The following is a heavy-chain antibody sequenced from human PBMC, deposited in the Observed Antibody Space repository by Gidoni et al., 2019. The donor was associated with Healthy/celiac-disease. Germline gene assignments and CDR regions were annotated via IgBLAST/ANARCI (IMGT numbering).Heavy chain of an antibody. D-gene: IGHD3-16*01. CDR2: INSDGSST. Sequence: EVQLVESGGGLVQPGGSLRLSCAASGFTFSSSWIHWVRHSPGKGLVGVSRINSDGSSTRYADAVKGRCTISRDNAKNTLYRQMNRLRAEDKAVYYCARVKGFLGAYYYYGMDVWGQGTTVTVSS. J-gene: IGHJ6*02. CDR1: GFTFSSSW. CDR3: ARVKGFLGAYYYYGMDV. V-gene: IGHV3-74*01.